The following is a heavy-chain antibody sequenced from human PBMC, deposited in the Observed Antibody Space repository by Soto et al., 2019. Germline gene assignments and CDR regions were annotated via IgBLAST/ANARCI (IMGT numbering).Heavy chain of an antibody. J-gene: IGHJ4*02. Sequence: QVQLVQSGAEVKKPGASVKVSCKASGYTFTSYAMHWVRQAPGQGLEWMGGIIPIFGTANYAQKFQGRVTITADESTSTAYMELSSLRSEDTAVYYCARDYYDSSGYEDYWGQGTLVTVSS. CDR1: GYTFTSYA. V-gene: IGHV1-69*13. D-gene: IGHD3-22*01. CDR3: ARDYYDSSGYEDY. CDR2: IIPIFGTA.